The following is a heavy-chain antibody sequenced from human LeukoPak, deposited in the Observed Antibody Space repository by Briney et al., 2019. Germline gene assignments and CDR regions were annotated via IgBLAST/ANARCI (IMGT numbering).Heavy chain of an antibody. V-gene: IGHV4-39*07. Sequence: SETLSLTCTVSGGSISSSSYYWGWLRQPPGTGLEWLGSIYYSGSTYYNPSLKSRVTISVDTSKNQFSLKLSSVTAADTAVYYCARDLGNSFSDYWGQGTLVTVSS. J-gene: IGHJ4*02. CDR1: GGSISSSSYY. CDR3: ARDLGNSFSDY. D-gene: IGHD1/OR15-1a*01. CDR2: IYYSGST.